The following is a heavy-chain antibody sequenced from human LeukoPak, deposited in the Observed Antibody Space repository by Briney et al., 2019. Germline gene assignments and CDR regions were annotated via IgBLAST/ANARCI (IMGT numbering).Heavy chain of an antibody. CDR2: ISGSGGST. CDR1: GFTFSSYA. V-gene: IGHV3-23*01. CDR3: AKGGGRGYSSSWSDY. Sequence: GGSLRLSCAASGFTFSSYAMSWVRQAPGKGLEWVSAISGSGGSTYYADSVKGRFTISRDNSKNMLYLQVNSLRAEDTAVYYCAKGGGRGYSSSWSDYWGQGTLVTVSS. D-gene: IGHD6-13*01. J-gene: IGHJ4*02.